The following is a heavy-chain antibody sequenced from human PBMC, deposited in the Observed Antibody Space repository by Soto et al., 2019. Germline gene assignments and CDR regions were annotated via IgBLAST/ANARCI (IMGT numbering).Heavy chain of an antibody. CDR1: GGSLSSDGYS. D-gene: IGHD1-1*01. CDR3: ARADWNHLLDY. V-gene: IGHV4-30-2*01. J-gene: IGHJ4*02. CDR2: IYQSGST. Sequence: QLQLQESGSRMVRPSQTLSLTCGVSGGSLSSDGYSWNWIRQPPGKGLEWIGYIYQSGSTSYNPSLKSRVSISIDMSKKQFSLRLTSVTAADAAVYYCARADWNHLLDYWGQGTLISVPS.